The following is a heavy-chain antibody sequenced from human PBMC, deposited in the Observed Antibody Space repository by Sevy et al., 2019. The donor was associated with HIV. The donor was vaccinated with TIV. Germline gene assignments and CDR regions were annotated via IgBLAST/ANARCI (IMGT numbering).Heavy chain of an antibody. V-gene: IGHV1-46*01. J-gene: IGHJ4*02. CDR3: ARVLKAVAGTGGLGY. CDR1: GYTFTSYY. Sequence: ASVKVSCKASGYTFTSYYMHCVRQAPGQGLEWMGIINPSGGSTSYAQKFQGRVTMTRDTSTSTVYMELSSLRSEDTAVYYCARVLKAVAGTGGLGYWGQGTLVTVSS. D-gene: IGHD6-19*01. CDR2: INPSGGST.